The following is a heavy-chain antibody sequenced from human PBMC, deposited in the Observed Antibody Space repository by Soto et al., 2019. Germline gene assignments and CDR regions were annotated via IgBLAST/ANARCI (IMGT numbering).Heavy chain of an antibody. CDR2: INHSGST. V-gene: IGHV4-34*01. CDR1: GGSFSGYY. D-gene: IGHD3-22*01. CDR3: ARGSITTIVPDY. J-gene: IGHJ4*02. Sequence: PSETLSLTCAVYGGSFSGYYWSWIRQPPGKGLEWIGEINHSGSTSYNPSLKSRATISVDASKNQFSLKLNSVTAADTAVYYCARGSITTIVPDYWGQGTLVT.